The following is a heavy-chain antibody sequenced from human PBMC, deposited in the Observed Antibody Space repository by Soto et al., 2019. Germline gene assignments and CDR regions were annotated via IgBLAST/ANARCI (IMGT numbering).Heavy chain of an antibody. CDR1: GFTFSSYG. CDR3: AKEVVRGSSSRPGY. J-gene: IGHJ4*02. D-gene: IGHD6-13*01. CDR2: ISYDGSNK. Sequence: PGGSLRLSCAASGFTFSSYGMHWVRQAPGKGLEWVAVISYDGSNKYYADSVKGRFTISRDNSKNTLYLQMNSLRAEDTAVYYCAKEVVRGSSSRPGYWGQGTLVTVSS. V-gene: IGHV3-30*18.